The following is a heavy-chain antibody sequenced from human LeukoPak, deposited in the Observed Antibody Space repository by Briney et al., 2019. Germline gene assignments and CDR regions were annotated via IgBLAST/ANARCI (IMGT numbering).Heavy chain of an antibody. D-gene: IGHD1-1*01. CDR1: GYTFTNYY. V-gene: IGHV1-46*01. CDR2: INPVDGAT. Sequence: ASVKVSCKASGYTFTNYYMHWVRQAPGQGLEWMGIINPVDGATSYAQEFQGRVTMTRDTSTSTVYMELSSLRSDDTAVYYCARDGNFDYWGQGTLVTVSS. J-gene: IGHJ4*02. CDR3: ARDGNFDY.